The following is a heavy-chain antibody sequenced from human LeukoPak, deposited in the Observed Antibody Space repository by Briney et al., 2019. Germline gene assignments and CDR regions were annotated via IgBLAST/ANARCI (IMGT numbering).Heavy chain of an antibody. CDR2: IYTSGST. D-gene: IGHD4-23*01. V-gene: IGHV4-4*07. CDR3: ATLTGGDDAFDI. J-gene: IGHJ3*02. CDR1: GVSVSSYY. Sequence: SETLSLTCTVSGVSVSSYYWSWIRQPAGKGLEWIGHIYTSGSTNYNPSLKSRVTMSVDTSKNQFSLKLSSVTAADTAVYYCATLTGGDDAFDIWGQGTMVTVSS.